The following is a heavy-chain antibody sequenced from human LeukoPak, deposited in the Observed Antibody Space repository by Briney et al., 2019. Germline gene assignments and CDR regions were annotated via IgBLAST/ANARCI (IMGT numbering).Heavy chain of an antibody. CDR1: SDSISKNHVF. CDR3: ARHAYYDYVWGSYRYTYYFDY. J-gene: IGHJ4*02. Sequence: SETLSLTCTVSSDSISKNHVFWAWLRQPPGKGLEWLGSVSYFGSSNYNPSFKSRATVSVNTSKNQFSLKLSSVTAADTAVYYCARHAYYDYVWGSYRYTYYFDYWGQGTLVTVSS. D-gene: IGHD3-16*02. V-gene: IGHV4-39*01. CDR2: VSYFGSS.